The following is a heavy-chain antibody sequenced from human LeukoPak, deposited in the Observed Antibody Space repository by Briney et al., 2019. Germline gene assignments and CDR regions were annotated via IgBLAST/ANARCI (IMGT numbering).Heavy chain of an antibody. V-gene: IGHV4-59*01. D-gene: IGHD3-22*01. CDR1: GGSISTYD. CDR3: ARGYDSSGFPFDY. Sequence: SEPLSLTCTVSGGSISTYDWTWLRQPPGRGLEWIGYIYYSGSTNYNPSLKSRVTISVDTSKNQFSLKLSSVTAADTAVYYCARGYDSSGFPFDYWGQGTLVTVSS. J-gene: IGHJ4*02. CDR2: IYYSGST.